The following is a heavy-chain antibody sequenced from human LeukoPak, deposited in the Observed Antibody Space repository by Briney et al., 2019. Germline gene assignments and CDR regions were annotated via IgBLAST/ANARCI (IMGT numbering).Heavy chain of an antibody. D-gene: IGHD1-26*01. V-gene: IGHV4-4*07. CDR2: IYTSGNT. CDR1: GGSISSYY. Sequence: SETLSLTCTVSGGSISSYYWSWIRQPAGKGLEWIGRIYTSGNTNYNASLKSRVSMSVDTSKNQFSLKLSSVTAADTAVFYCARENSGSYREFDYWGQGTLVTVSS. J-gene: IGHJ4*02. CDR3: ARENSGSYREFDY.